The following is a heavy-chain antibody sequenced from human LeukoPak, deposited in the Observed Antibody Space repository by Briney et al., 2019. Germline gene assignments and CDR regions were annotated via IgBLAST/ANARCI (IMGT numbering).Heavy chain of an antibody. CDR1: GFIFDDYA. Sequence: PGGSLRPSCTVSGFIFDDYAIHWVRQAPGKGLEWVSGISWNSDSIGYADSVKGRFTISRDNTKNSLYLQMNSLRAEDTALYYCARDSGSSSGVNWFDPWGQGTLVTVSS. D-gene: IGHD6-13*01. V-gene: IGHV3-9*01. J-gene: IGHJ5*02. CDR2: ISWNSDSI. CDR3: ARDSGSSSGVNWFDP.